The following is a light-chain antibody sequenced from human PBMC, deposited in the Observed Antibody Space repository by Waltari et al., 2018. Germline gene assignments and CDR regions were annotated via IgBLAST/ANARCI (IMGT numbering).Light chain of an antibody. Sequence: SSELTQEPAVSVALGQTVTITVQGVSLRKYYAGWYQQKPGQAPLLVIYGRYTRPSGIPDRFSASSSGDTASLTITGTQAEDEADYYCNSRDISAKHHVLFGGGTKLTVL. CDR3: NSRDISAKHHVL. CDR2: GRY. CDR1: SLRKYY. V-gene: IGLV3-19*01. J-gene: IGLJ2*01.